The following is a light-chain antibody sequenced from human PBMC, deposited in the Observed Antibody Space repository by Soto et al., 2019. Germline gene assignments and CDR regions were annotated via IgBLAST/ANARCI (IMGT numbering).Light chain of an antibody. V-gene: IGLV2-23*01. CDR1: SSDGGSYNL. CDR3: CSYASSTTSHVV. CDR2: EGN. Sequence: QSALTQPASVSGSPGQTITISCTGTSSDGGSYNLVSWYQQEPGQAPKLIIFEGNERPSGVSNRFSGSKSGNTASLTISGLQAEDEADYYCCSYASSTTSHVVFGGGTKLTVL. J-gene: IGLJ2*01.